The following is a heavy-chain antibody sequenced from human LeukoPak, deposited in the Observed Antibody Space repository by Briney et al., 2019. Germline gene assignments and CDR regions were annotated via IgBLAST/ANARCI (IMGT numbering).Heavy chain of an antibody. J-gene: IGHJ2*01. CDR3: ETVAEGYFDSGGYREYFDL. CDR1: GGSISSYH. V-gene: IGHV4-4*07. D-gene: IGHD3-22*01. CDR2: IYTGGNT. Sequence: PSETLSLTCTVSGGSISSYHCSWIRQPAGKGLEWIGHIYTGGNTNYNPSLKSRVTISVDKSKNHFSLKLSSVTAADTAVYYCETVAEGYFDSGGYREYFDLWGRGTQVTVSS.